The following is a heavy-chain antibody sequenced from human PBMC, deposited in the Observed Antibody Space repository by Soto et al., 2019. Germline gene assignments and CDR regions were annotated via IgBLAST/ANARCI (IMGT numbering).Heavy chain of an antibody. D-gene: IGHD6-19*01. CDR3: ASDYGSNWRL. Sequence: QAHLVQSGAEVKMPGDSVQVSCKASGFVSTNHNFHWVRQAPGQSLEWMGRINAGNGNNQYAQNFQGRVTFTSDPSATTAFMELTNLRLEDRAMYYCASDYGSNWRLWGQGTLVSVSS. V-gene: IGHV1-3*01. CDR1: GFVSTNHN. J-gene: IGHJ4*02. CDR2: INAGNGNN.